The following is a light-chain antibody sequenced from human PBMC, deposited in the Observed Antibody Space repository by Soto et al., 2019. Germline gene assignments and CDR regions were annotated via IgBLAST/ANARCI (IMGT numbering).Light chain of an antibody. CDR2: DAS. CDR1: ESVSRN. J-gene: IGKJ5*01. CDR3: QQYNSWPPIT. V-gene: IGKV3-15*01. Sequence: EVMMTKSPATLSVSQMEIATLSFRASESVSRNLAWYQQKPGQAPRLLIYDASTRATGIPDRFSGGGSGTEFTLTISSLQSEDFVVYYCQQYNSWPPITFGQGTLLEI.